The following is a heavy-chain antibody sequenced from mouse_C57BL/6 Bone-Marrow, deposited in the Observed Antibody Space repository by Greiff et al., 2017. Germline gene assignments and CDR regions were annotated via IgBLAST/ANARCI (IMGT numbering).Heavy chain of an antibody. CDR2: INPGSGGS. CDR3: ARGDYDAMDY. D-gene: IGHD1-1*02. J-gene: IGHJ4*01. Sequence: QVQLQQSGAELVRPGTSVKVSCKASGYAFTNYLIEWVKQRPGQGLEWIGVINPGSGGSNYNEKFKGKATLTAAKSSSTAYMPLSSLTSEDSAVFFCARGDYDAMDYWGQGTSVTVSS. CDR1: GYAFTNYL. V-gene: IGHV1-54*01.